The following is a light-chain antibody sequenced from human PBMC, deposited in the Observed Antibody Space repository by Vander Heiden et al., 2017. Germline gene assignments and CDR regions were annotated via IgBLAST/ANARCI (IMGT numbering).Light chain of an antibody. CDR1: QSISSD. J-gene: IGKJ4*01. CDR3: QQSYSTVT. CDR2: AAS. Sequence: DIQMTQSPSSLSASVGDRVTITCRASQSISSDLNWYQQKPGKAPKLLIYAASSLQSGVPSRFSGSGSGTDFTLTISSLQPEDFATYYCQQSYSTVTFGGGTKVEIK. V-gene: IGKV1-39*01.